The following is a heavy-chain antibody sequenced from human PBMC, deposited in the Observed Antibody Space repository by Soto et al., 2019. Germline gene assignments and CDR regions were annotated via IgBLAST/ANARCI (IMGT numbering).Heavy chain of an antibody. CDR3: VRDLFSVVPAANWFDP. CDR2: TYYRSKWYN. Sequence: SQTLSLTCAISGDSVSSNSAAWNWIRQSPSRGLEWLGRTYYRSKWYNDYAVSVKSRITINPDTSKNQFSLQLNSVTPEDTAVYFCVRDLFSVVPAANWFDPWGQGTQDTVSS. D-gene: IGHD2-2*01. J-gene: IGHJ5*02. CDR1: GDSVSSNSAA. V-gene: IGHV6-1*01.